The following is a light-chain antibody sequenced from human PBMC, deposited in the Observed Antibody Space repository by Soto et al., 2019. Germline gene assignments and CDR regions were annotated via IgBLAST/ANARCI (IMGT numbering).Light chain of an antibody. CDR2: DAS. V-gene: IGKV3-11*01. CDR3: QHYNSYSEA. CDR1: QSIGNS. Sequence: EIVLTQSPATVSLSPGDRATLSCRASQSIGNSLAWYQQKAGQAPRLLIYDASSRASGIPARFSGSGSGTDFTLTISSLEPEDFATYYCQHYNSYSEAFGQGTKVELK. J-gene: IGKJ1*01.